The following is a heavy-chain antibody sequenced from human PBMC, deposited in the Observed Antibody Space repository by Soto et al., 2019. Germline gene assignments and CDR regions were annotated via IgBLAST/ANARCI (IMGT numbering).Heavy chain of an antibody. CDR3: ARGYATTWYTYYFDY. Sequence: LSETLSLTCVVSGGSVSGFYWGWIREPPGKGLEWMGYISYSGSTNYNPSLKSRVTISTDTTKNQVSLKLSAVTAADTAVYHCARGYATTWYTYYFDYWGPGTLVTVSS. J-gene: IGHJ4*02. CDR2: ISYSGST. D-gene: IGHD1-1*01. CDR1: GGSVSGFY. V-gene: IGHV4-59*08.